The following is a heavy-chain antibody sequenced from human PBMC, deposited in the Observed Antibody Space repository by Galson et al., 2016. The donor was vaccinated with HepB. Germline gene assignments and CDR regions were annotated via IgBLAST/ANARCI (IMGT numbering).Heavy chain of an antibody. Sequence: SLRLSCAASGFTFSGYAMHWVRQAPGKGLEWVAVISYDGSNKYYADSVTGRFTISTENSTTTLYLQMTSLRAEDTAVYYCARDGPNKLTWGGRYFYYGMDVWRQGTTVAVSS. CDR2: ISYDGSNK. V-gene: IGHV3-30*04. J-gene: IGHJ6*02. CDR1: GFTFSGYA. D-gene: IGHD3-10*01. CDR3: ARDGPNKLTWGGRYFYYGMDV.